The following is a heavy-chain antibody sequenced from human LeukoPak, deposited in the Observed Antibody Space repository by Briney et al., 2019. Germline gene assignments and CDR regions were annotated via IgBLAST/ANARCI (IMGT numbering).Heavy chain of an antibody. D-gene: IGHD3-22*01. Sequence: SETLSLTCTVSGGSISSYYWSWIRHSPGKGLEWIGYIYYSGSANYNPSLKSRVTISVDTSKNQFSLKLSSVTAADTAVYYCARTGTYYFDSSGYLDWFDPWGQGTLVTVSS. V-gene: IGHV4-59*01. J-gene: IGHJ5*02. CDR3: ARTGTYYFDSSGYLDWFDP. CDR2: IYYSGSA. CDR1: GGSISSYY.